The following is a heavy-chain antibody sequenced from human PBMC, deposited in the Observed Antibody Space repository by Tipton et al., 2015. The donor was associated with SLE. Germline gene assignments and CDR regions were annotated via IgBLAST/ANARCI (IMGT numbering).Heavy chain of an antibody. J-gene: IGHJ3*02. CDR3: AREWKEGYSYRGGAFDI. CDR1: GGSISSGSYY. CDR2: IYTSGST. V-gene: IGHV4-61*09. D-gene: IGHD5-18*01. Sequence: TLSLTCTVSGGSISSGSYYWSWIRQPAGKGLEWIGYIYTSGSTNYNPSLKSRVTISVDTSKNQFSLKLSSVTAADTAVYYCAREWKEGYSYRGGAFDIWGQGTMVTVSS.